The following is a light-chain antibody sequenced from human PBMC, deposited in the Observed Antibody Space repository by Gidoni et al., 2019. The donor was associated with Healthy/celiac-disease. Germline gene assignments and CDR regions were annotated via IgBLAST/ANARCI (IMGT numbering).Light chain of an antibody. V-gene: IGKV3-15*01. J-gene: IGKJ4*01. CDR1: QAINSN. Sequence: EVVMTQSPAIVSVSPGDTATLSCRASQAINSNFAWYQQIPGQAPRLLIYGASTRATGIPARFSGSGSGTEFTLTISSLQFEDFAVYYCHQYRNCPSLTFGGGTKVDIK. CDR2: GAS. CDR3: HQYRNCPSLT.